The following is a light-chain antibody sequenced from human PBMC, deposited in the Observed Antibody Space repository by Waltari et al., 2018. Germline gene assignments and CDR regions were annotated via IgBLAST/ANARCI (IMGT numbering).Light chain of an antibody. CDR2: WAS. CDR3: QQYYTTPPT. Sequence: DIVMTQSPDSLAVSLGERDTINCKSSQSVLYRSNNKNFLAWYQPRPGQSPKLLIYWASTRESGVPDRFSGSGSGTDFTLTISSLQAEDVAVYYCQQYYTTPPTFGPGTKVDIK. V-gene: IGKV4-1*01. CDR1: QSVLYRSNNKNF. J-gene: IGKJ3*01.